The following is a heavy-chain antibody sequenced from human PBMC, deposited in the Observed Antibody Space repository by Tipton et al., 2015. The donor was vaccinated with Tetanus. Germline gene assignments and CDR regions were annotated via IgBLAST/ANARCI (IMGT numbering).Heavy chain of an antibody. CDR1: GGSITSYY. J-gene: IGHJ3*01. V-gene: IGHV4-59*03. CDR3: AQTAIFGVITYRAFDL. D-gene: IGHD3-3*01. CDR2: VHYTGKD. Sequence: TLSLICNVSGGSITSYYWSWISQRPGRGLEWVGYVHYTGKDNYSPSLRSRVTLSVDTSKNQFSLQMKSVTAADTAVYYCAQTAIFGVITYRAFDLWGHGTMVTVSS.